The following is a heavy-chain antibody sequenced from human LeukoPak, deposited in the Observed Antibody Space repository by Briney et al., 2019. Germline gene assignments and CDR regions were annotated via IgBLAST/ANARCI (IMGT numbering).Heavy chain of an antibody. Sequence: ASVNVSCKASGYTFTSYDSNWVRQATGQGLEWMGWMNPNSGNTGYAQKFQGRVTITRNTSISTAYMELSSLRSEDTAVYYCARGTDTKPFWYFDLWGRGTLVTVSS. CDR3: ARGTDTKPFWYFDL. V-gene: IGHV1-8*01. J-gene: IGHJ2*01. CDR1: GYTFTSYD. CDR2: MNPNSGNT. D-gene: IGHD2-2*01.